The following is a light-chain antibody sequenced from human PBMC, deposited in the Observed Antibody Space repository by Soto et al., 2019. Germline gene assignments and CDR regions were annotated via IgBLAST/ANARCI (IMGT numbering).Light chain of an antibody. CDR2: AVS. CDR3: SSYTSDSSYV. Sequence: QSVVTQPACVSGSPGQSMTISCTGTSRDVGLYDYVSWYQQHPGKAPQLMIYAVSNRPSGVSNRFSASKSGNTASLFISGLKAEDEADYYCSSYTSDSSYVFGSGTKVTAL. CDR1: SRDVGLYDY. V-gene: IGLV2-14*01. J-gene: IGLJ1*01.